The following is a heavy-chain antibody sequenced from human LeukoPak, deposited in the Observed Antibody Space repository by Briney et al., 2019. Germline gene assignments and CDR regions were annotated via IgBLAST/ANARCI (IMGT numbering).Heavy chain of an antibody. D-gene: IGHD4-17*01. Sequence: GGSLRLSCGASGFTFSDYYMSWIRQAPGKGLEWISYISSSTTYTNYADSVKGRFTISRDNAKNSLFLQMNSLRAEGTAVYYCARDKSGTLGDYDAFDIWGQGTMVTVAS. J-gene: IGHJ3*02. CDR2: ISSSTTYT. CDR3: ARDKSGTLGDYDAFDI. CDR1: GFTFSDYY. V-gene: IGHV3-11*06.